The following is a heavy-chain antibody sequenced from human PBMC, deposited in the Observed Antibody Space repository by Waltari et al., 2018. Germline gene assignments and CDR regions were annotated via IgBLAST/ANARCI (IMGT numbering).Heavy chain of an antibody. D-gene: IGHD2-15*01. Sequence: EVQLVESGGGLVQPGGSLRLSCAASGFTFSSYWMSWVRQAPGKGLEWVANIKQDGSEKYYVDSVKGRFTISRDNAKNSLYLQMNSLRAEETAVYYCARVEQDIVVVVAATGSYYFDYWGQGTLVTVSS. V-gene: IGHV3-7*01. CDR3: ARVEQDIVVVVAATGSYYFDY. J-gene: IGHJ4*02. CDR2: IKQDGSEK. CDR1: GFTFSSYW.